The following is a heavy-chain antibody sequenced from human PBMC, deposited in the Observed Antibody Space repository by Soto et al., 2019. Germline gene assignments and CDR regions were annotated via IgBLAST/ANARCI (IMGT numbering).Heavy chain of an antibody. Sequence: GGSLRLSCAASGFTVSSNYMSWFRQAPGKGLEWVSVIYSGGSTYYADSVKGRFTISRDNSKNTLYLQMNSLRAEDTAVYYCAGDLFSPAAGLYGMDVWGQGTTVTVSS. J-gene: IGHJ6*02. CDR2: IYSGGST. CDR3: AGDLFSPAAGLYGMDV. CDR1: GFTVSSNY. D-gene: IGHD6-13*01. V-gene: IGHV3-53*01.